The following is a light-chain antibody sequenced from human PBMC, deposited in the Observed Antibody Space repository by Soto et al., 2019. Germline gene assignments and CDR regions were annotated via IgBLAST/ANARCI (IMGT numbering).Light chain of an antibody. Sequence: QSVLTQPASVSGSPGQSITISCTGTSSDVGGYNYVSWYQQHPGKAPKLMIYDVSNRPSGVSNRFSGSKSGNTASLTISGLQAEDEADYYCSSYTSSSTLYVVFGAGTKVTVL. V-gene: IGLV2-14*01. CDR3: SSYTSSSTLYVV. J-gene: IGLJ2*01. CDR2: DVS. CDR1: SSDVGGYNY.